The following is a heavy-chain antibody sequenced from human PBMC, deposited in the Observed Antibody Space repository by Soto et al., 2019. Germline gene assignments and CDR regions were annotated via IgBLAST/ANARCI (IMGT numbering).Heavy chain of an antibody. D-gene: IGHD4-4*01. V-gene: IGHV4-38-2*01. Sequence: SETLSLTCAVSGSDITRAYYWGWIRQPPGNGLEWIGSIFHTEKTYYNPSLRSRVTISLDTSNNHFSLTLTSVTAADTAIYYCATAPGANSWSYSRFDPWGQGTLVTVSS. CDR1: GSDITRAYY. CDR2: IFHTEKT. J-gene: IGHJ5*02. CDR3: ATAPGANSWSYSRFDP.